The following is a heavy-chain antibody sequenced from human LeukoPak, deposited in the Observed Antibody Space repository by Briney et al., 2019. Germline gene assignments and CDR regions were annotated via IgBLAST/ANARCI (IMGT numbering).Heavy chain of an antibody. Sequence: GGSLRLSCAASGFTFSRFPMHWVRQSPGKGLEWVTVISTDGRDIKYADSVKGRFTISRDNSQNTLSLQMDRLRDDDTAVYYCTRDAQMSAAAYYFDYWGQETLVTVSS. CDR1: GFTFSRFP. CDR3: TRDAQMSAAAYYFDY. V-gene: IGHV3-30*14. J-gene: IGHJ4*02. CDR2: ISTDGRDI. D-gene: IGHD6-13*01.